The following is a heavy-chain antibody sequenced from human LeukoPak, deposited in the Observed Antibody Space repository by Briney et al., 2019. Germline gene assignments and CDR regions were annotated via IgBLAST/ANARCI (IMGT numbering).Heavy chain of an antibody. J-gene: IGHJ5*02. Sequence: GGSLRLSCAASGFTFNRFWMSWLRQAPGKGLEGVANIKPDGADKYYVDSVKGRFTISRDNAKNSLYLQMDSLGVEDAAVYYCARVEVAAAGGYGPWGQGILVTVSS. CDR1: GFTFNRFW. CDR3: ARVEVAAAGGYGP. CDR2: IKPDGADK. D-gene: IGHD6-13*01. V-gene: IGHV3-7*05.